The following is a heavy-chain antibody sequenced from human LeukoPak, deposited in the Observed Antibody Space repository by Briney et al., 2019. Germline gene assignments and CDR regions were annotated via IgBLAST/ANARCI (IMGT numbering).Heavy chain of an antibody. J-gene: IGHJ6*04. CDR3: ARHAYIAAYREGLDV. Sequence: PSETLSLTCTVSGGSISGYFWSWIRQPPGEGLEWIGYIYYRGNTIYNLSLKSRATISVDTSKNLFSLELTSVTAADTAVYYCARHAYIAAYREGLDVWGKGTTVTVSS. D-gene: IGHD2-15*01. CDR1: GGSISGYF. CDR2: IYYRGNT. V-gene: IGHV4-59*01.